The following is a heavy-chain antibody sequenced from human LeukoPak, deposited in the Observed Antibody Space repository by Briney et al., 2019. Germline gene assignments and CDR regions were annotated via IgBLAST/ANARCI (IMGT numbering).Heavy chain of an antibody. Sequence: SETLSLTCAVFGGSFSGYYRSWIRQSPEKGLEWIGEMSHTGATNYNPSLKSRVTVSVDTSKKQFSLNLRSVTAADTAVYYCARGLHYNILTGGMDVWGQGTTVIVSS. CDR3: ARGLHYNILTGGMDV. V-gene: IGHV4-34*01. D-gene: IGHD3-9*01. CDR2: MSHTGAT. CDR1: GGSFSGYY. J-gene: IGHJ6*02.